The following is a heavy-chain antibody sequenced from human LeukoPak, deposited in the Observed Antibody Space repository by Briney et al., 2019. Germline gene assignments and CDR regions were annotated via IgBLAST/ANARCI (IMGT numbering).Heavy chain of an antibody. Sequence: PSETLSLTCTVSGGSISIYYWSWIRQPPGKGLEWIGYIYDSGSTNYNPSLKGRVTISVDTSKNQFSLKLSSVTAADTAVYYCASLTTAEAFDIWGQGTMVTVSS. J-gene: IGHJ3*02. D-gene: IGHD3-22*01. V-gene: IGHV4-59*01. CDR2: IYDSGST. CDR1: GGSISIYY. CDR3: ASLTTAEAFDI.